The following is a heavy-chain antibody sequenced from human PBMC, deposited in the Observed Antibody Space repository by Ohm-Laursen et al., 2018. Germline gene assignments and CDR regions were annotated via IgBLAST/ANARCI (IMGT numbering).Heavy chain of an antibody. CDR1: GFTFNSYG. D-gene: IGHD6-13*01. CDR2: IWSDERNA. V-gene: IGHV3-33*01. CDR3: SNFDY. Sequence: RSLRLSCAAFGFTFNSYGMHWVRQTPGKGLEWVAVIWSDERNAYYADSVKGRFTISRDNSKNTLYLQMNSLRAEDMAVYYCSNFDYWGQGTLVTVSS. J-gene: IGHJ4*02.